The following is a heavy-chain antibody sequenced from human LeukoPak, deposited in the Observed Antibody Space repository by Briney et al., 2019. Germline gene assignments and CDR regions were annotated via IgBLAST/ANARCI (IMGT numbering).Heavy chain of an antibody. J-gene: IGHJ3*02. CDR2: IILIFGTA. V-gene: IGHV1-69*05. CDR1: GGTFSSYA. CDR3: AREAPLSIAAKLIAFDI. D-gene: IGHD6-6*01. Sequence: ASVKVSCKASGGTFSSYAISWVRQAPGQGLEWMGGIILIFGTANYAQKFQDRVTITTDESTSTAYMELSSLRCEDTAVYYCAREAPLSIAAKLIAFDICGQGTMVTVSS.